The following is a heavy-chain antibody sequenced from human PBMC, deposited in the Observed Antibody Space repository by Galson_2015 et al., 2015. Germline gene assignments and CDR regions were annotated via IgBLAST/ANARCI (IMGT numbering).Heavy chain of an antibody. CDR2: ISYDGSNK. D-gene: IGHD5-24*01. CDR1: GFTFSSYG. V-gene: IGHV3-30*03. Sequence: SLRLSCAASGFTFSSYGMHWVRQAPGKGPEWVAVISYDGSNKYYADSVKGRFTFSRDNSKNTLYLQMNSLRAEDTAVYYCARDTRDVYNVPDYWGQGTLVTVSS. CDR3: ARDTRDVYNVPDY. J-gene: IGHJ4*02.